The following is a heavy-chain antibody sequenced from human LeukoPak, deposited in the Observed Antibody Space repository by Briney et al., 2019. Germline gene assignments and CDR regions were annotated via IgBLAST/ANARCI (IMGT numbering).Heavy chain of an antibody. CDR3: AKDFYSSSWYYFDY. CDR1: GFSFSTYW. D-gene: IGHD6-13*01. J-gene: IGHJ4*02. Sequence: GGSLRLSCETSGFSFSTYWMSWVRQAPGKGLEWVANIRPDGSEKYYVDSVKGRFTISRDNSKNTLYLQMNSLRAEDTAVYYCAKDFYSSSWYYFDYWGQGTLVTVSS. V-gene: IGHV3-7*03. CDR2: IRPDGSEK.